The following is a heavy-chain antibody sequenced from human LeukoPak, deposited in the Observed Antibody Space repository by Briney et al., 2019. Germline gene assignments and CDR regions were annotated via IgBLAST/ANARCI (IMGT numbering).Heavy chain of an antibody. V-gene: IGHV3-30*19. Sequence: GGSLRLSCAASGFTFSDYDMHWVRQAPGKGLEWVAVISYDGSNKYYADSVKGRFTISRDNSKNTLYLQMNSLRAEDTAVYYCARPPRNYYDSSGYYYFDYWGQGTLVTVSS. D-gene: IGHD3-22*01. CDR1: GFTFSDYD. CDR2: ISYDGSNK. CDR3: ARPPRNYYDSSGYYYFDY. J-gene: IGHJ4*02.